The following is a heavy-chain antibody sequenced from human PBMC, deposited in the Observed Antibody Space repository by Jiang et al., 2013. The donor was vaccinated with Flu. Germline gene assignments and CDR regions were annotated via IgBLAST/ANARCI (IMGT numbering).Heavy chain of an antibody. CDR3: ARRMTPFDY. V-gene: IGHV5-51*01. CDR2: IYPGDSDT. Sequence: WVRQMPGKGLEWMGIIYPGDSDTRYSPSFQGQVTISADKSISTAYLQWSSLKASDTAMYYCARRMTPFDYWGQGTLVTVSS. J-gene: IGHJ4*02.